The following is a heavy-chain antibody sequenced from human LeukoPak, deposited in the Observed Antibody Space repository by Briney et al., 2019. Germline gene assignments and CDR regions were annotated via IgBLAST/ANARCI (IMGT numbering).Heavy chain of an antibody. D-gene: IGHD6-6*01. CDR2: IVSDGSDT. CDR1: GFTFSHYW. CDR3: ARAAYNSSPDY. J-gene: IGHJ4*02. Sequence: GGSLRLSCAASGFTFSHYWMVWVRQTPERGLVWVSYIVSDGSDTSYADSVKGRFTMSRDNAKDTLYLQMDSLRTEDTAMYYCARAAYNSSPDYWGQGTLVTVSS. V-gene: IGHV3-74*01.